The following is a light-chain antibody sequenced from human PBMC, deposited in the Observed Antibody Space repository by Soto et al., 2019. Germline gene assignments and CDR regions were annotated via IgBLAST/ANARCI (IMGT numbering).Light chain of an antibody. J-gene: IGLJ1*01. CDR3: SSFTSISTYV. V-gene: IGLV2-14*01. Sequence: QSVLTQPASVSGSPGQSITISCDGTGDDIGGYNFVSWYQHHPGKAPKLIIYDVTHRPSGVSERFSGSKSGFTASLTISGLQAEDESHYYCSSFTSISTYVFGTGTKVTVL. CDR2: DVT. CDR1: GDDIGGYNF.